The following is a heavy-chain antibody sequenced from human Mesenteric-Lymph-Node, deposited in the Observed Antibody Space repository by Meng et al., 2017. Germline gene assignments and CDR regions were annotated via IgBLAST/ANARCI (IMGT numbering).Heavy chain of an antibody. CDR3: ASGGAEVDY. V-gene: IGHV1-69*01. Sequence: GQQGSEVKKPGSSVKVFCKASGGTFSSFAISWVRQAPGQGLEWMGGINPIFGPANYAQKFQGRVTITADESASTAYMELSSLRSEDTAVYYCASGGAEVDYWGQGTLVTVSS. D-gene: IGHD4/OR15-4a*01. CDR2: INPIFGPA. CDR1: GGTFSSFA. J-gene: IGHJ4*02.